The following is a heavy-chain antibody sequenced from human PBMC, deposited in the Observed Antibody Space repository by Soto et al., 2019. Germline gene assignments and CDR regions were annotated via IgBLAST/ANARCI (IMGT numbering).Heavy chain of an antibody. CDR1: GFTFSSYA. D-gene: IGHD5-12*01. V-gene: IGHV3-23*01. J-gene: IGHJ4*02. Sequence: SLRLSCAASGFTFSSYAMSWVLQSPGKGLECVSAISGSGGSTYYADSVKGRFTISRDNSKNTLYLQMNSLRAEDTAVYYCAKVSVARPYWGQGTLVTVSS. CDR2: ISGSGGST. CDR3: AKVSVARPY.